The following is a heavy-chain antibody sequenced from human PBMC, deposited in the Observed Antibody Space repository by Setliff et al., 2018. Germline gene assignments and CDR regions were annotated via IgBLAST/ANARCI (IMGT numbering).Heavy chain of an antibody. D-gene: IGHD1-26*01. Sequence: PSETLSLTCAVYGGSFSGYYWSWIRQPPGKGLEWLGEINHSGSTNYNPSLKSRVTISVDTSKNQFSLRLSSVTAADTAVYYCTSMGATRDYWGQGTLVTSPQ. CDR2: INHSGST. V-gene: IGHV4-34*01. CDR3: TSMGATRDY. CDR1: GGSFSGYY. J-gene: IGHJ4*02.